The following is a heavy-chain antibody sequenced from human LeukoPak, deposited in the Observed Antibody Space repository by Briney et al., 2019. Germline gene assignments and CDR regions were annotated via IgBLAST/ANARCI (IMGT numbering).Heavy chain of an antibody. D-gene: IGHD3-22*01. V-gene: IGHV4-61*01. CDR2: IYYSGST. CDR3: ASTAYDSSGYFP. J-gene: IGHJ5*02. Sequence: SETLSLTCTVSGGSISSSSYYWSWIRQPPGKGLEWIGYIYYSGSTNYNPSLKSRVTISVDTSKNQFSLKLSSVTAADTAVYYCASTAYDSSGYFPWGQGTLVTVSS. CDR1: GGSISSSSYY.